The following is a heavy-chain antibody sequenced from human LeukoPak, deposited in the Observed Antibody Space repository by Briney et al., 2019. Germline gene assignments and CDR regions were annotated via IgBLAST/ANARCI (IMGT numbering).Heavy chain of an antibody. J-gene: IGHJ1*01. CDR1: GYTFTSYG. V-gene: IGHV1-18*01. CDR3: ARVLIMVRGVIEYFQH. CDR2: ISAYNGNT. Sequence: ASVKVSCKASGYTFTSYGISWVRQAPGQGLEWMGWISAYNGNTNYAQKLQGRVTMTTDTSTSTAYMELRSLRSDDTAVYYCARVLIMVRGVIEYFQHWGQGTLVTVSS. D-gene: IGHD3-10*01.